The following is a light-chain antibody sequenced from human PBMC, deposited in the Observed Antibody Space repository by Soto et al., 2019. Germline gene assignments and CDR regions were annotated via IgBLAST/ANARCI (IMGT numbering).Light chain of an antibody. CDR3: QQYNNWPIT. J-gene: IGKJ5*01. CDR2: GAS. Sequence: IVMKQSPATLSVSPGERATLSCRASQNVLSNLAWYQQKPGQAPRLLIYGASTRATGIPARFSGSGSGTEFTLTVSSLQSEDFAVYYCQQYNNWPITFGQGTRLEIK. V-gene: IGKV3-15*01. CDR1: QNVLSN.